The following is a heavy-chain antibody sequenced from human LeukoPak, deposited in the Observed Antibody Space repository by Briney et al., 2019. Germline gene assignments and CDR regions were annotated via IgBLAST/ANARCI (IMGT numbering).Heavy chain of an antibody. D-gene: IGHD2/OR15-2a*01. Sequence: GGSLRLSCAASGFTLSSYWMNWVCQAPGKGLVWVSGISSDGSSTSYADSVKGRFTISRDNAKNTLHLQMNSLRVEDTAVYYCAGELSSGYWGQGTLVSVSS. CDR3: AGELSSGY. CDR2: ISSDGSST. V-gene: IGHV3-74*01. CDR1: GFTLSSYW. J-gene: IGHJ4*01.